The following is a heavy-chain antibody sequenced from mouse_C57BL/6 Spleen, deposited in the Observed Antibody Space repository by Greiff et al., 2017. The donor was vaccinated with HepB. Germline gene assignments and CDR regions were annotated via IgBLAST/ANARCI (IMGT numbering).Heavy chain of an antibody. CDR2: INPNNGGT. Sequence: DVQLQESGPELVKPGASVKMSCKASGYTFTDYNMHWVKQSHGKSLEWIGYINPNNGGTSYNQKFKGKATLTVNKSSSTAYMELRSLTSEDSAVYYCARAGTGIYYAMDYWGQGTSVTVSS. D-gene: IGHD1-1*01. CDR3: ARAGTGIYYAMDY. CDR1: GYTFTDYN. V-gene: IGHV1-22*01. J-gene: IGHJ4*01.